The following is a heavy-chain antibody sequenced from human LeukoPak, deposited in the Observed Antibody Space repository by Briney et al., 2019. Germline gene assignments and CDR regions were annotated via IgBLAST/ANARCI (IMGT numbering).Heavy chain of an antibody. J-gene: IGHJ4*02. CDR1: GYSISSGYY. D-gene: IGHD3-10*01. CDR3: ARHREGLLWFGVKDGGFAY. Sequence: ASETLSLTCTVSGYSISSGYYWGWIRQPPGKGLEWIGSIYYSGSTYYNPSLKSRVTISVDTSKNQFSLKLSSVTAADTAVYYCARHREGLLWFGVKDGGFAYWGQGTLVTVSS. CDR2: IYYSGST. V-gene: IGHV4-38-2*02.